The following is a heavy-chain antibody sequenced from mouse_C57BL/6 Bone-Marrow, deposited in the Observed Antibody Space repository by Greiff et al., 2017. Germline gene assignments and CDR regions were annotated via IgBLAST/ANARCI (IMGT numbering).Heavy chain of an antibody. V-gene: IGHV5-2*01. CDR3: ERHYYGSSLYLDY. Sequence: EVKLVESGGGLVQPGESLKLSCESNEYEFPSHDMPWVRKTPEKRLELVAAINRDGGSTYYPDTMERRFIISRDNTKKTLYLQMSSLRSEDTALDYCERHYYGSSLYLDYGGQGTTLTVSS. D-gene: IGHD1-1*01. CDR1: EYEFPSHD. J-gene: IGHJ2*01. CDR2: INRDGGST.